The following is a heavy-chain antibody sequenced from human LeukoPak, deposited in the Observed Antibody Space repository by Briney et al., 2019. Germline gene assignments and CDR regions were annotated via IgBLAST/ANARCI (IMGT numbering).Heavy chain of an antibody. Sequence: TSETLSLTCTVSGGSISGYYWSWIRQPPGKGLEWIGYIYSSESTNYNPSLKSRVTISVDTSKNQFSLKLSSVTAADTAVYYCARGSRQGVFDPWGQGTQVTVSS. CDR2: IYSSEST. V-gene: IGHV4-59*01. CDR1: GGSISGYY. J-gene: IGHJ5*02. D-gene: IGHD3-10*01. CDR3: ARGSRQGVFDP.